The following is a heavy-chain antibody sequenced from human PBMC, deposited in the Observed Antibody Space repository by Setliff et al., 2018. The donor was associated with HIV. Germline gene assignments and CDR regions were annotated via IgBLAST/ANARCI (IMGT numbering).Heavy chain of an antibody. J-gene: IGHJ4*02. D-gene: IGHD6-6*01. CDR2: ISSSSSYI. V-gene: IGHV3-21*01. CDR3: ARRYSSSSTGFDY. Sequence: GGSLRLSCAASGFSFRNYAMSWVRQAPGKGLQWVSSISSSSSYIYYADSVKGRFTISRDNAKNSLYLQMNSLRAEDTAVYYCARRYSSSSTGFDYWGQGTLVTVSS. CDR1: GFSFRNYA.